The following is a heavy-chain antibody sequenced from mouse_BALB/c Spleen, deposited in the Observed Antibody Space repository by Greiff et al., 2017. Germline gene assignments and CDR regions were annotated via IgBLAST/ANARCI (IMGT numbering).Heavy chain of an antibody. CDR1: GYSITSGYY. CDR2: ISYDGSN. V-gene: IGHV3-6*02. CDR3: AMIYDGYPFDY. D-gene: IGHD2-3*01. Sequence: DVKLQESGPGLVKPSQSLSLTCSVTGYSITSGYYWNWIRQFPGNKLEWMGYISYDGSNNYNPSLKNRISITRDTSKNQFFLKLNSVTTEDTATYYCAMIYDGYPFDYWGQGTTLTVSS. J-gene: IGHJ2*01.